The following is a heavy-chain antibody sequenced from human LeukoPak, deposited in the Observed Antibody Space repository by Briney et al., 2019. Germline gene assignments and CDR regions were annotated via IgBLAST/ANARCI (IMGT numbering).Heavy chain of an antibody. V-gene: IGHV7-4-1*02. Sequence: ASVKVSCKASGYTFTSYAMNCVRQAPGQGLEWMGWINTNTGNPTYAQGFTGRFVFSLDTSVSTAYLQISSLKAEDTAVYYCAGEDGSGWYGWFDPWGQGTLVTVSS. CDR3: AGEDGSGWYGWFDP. CDR1: GYTFTSYA. J-gene: IGHJ5*02. D-gene: IGHD6-19*01. CDR2: INTNTGNP.